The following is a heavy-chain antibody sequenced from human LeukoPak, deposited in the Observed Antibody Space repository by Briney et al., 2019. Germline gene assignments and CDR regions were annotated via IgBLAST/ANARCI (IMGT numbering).Heavy chain of an antibody. J-gene: IGHJ4*02. CDR1: GFTFSSYA. CDR3: ARDRRADTAMVLVRAFDY. CDR2: IRYDGSNK. D-gene: IGHD5-18*01. Sequence: PGGSLRLSCAASGFTFSSYAMHWVRQAPGKGLEWVAFIRYDGSNKYYADSVKGRFTISRDNSKNTLYLQMNSLRAEDTAVYYCARDRRADTAMVLVRAFDYWGQGTLVTVSS. V-gene: IGHV3-30*02.